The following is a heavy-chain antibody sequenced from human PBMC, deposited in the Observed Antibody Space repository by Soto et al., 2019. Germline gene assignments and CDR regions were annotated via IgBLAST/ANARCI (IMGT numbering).Heavy chain of an antibody. Sequence: QVQLVESGGGVVQPGRSLRLSCAASGFTFSSYAMHWVRQAPGKGLEWVAVISYDGSNKYYADSVKGRFTISRDNSKNTLYLQMNGLRAEDTAVYYCAKEPIAARPRYYYYGMDVWGQGTTVTVSS. D-gene: IGHD6-6*01. V-gene: IGHV3-30-3*01. CDR3: AKEPIAARPRYYYYGMDV. CDR1: GFTFSSYA. CDR2: ISYDGSNK. J-gene: IGHJ6*02.